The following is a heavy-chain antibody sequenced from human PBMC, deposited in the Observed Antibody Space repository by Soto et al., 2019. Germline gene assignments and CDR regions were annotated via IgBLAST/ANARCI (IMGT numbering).Heavy chain of an antibody. CDR1: GFTFIASA. D-gene: IGHD2-21*02. Sequence: PGGSLRLSCATSGFTFIASAMHWGRQVSGKGLEWIARIRSKANNYATTYAASVKGRFTISRDDSENTVYLQMNSLKTEDTAIYYCTKQIYGGNSWGQGTLVTVSS. V-gene: IGHV3-73*01. J-gene: IGHJ4*02. CDR3: TKQIYGGNS. CDR2: IRSKANNYAT.